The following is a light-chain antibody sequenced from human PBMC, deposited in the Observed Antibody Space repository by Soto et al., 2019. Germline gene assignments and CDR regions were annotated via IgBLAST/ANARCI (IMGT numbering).Light chain of an antibody. V-gene: IGKV3-15*01. CDR2: GAS. Sequence: EIVMTQSPATLSVSPGERATLSCRASQSVSSNLAWYQQKPGQAPRLLIYGASTRATGIPARFSGSGSGTEFTLTISSLQSEDFAVYYCQQYNNWPRSVFGGGTKVEIK. CDR1: QSVSSN. CDR3: QQYNNWPRSV. J-gene: IGKJ4*01.